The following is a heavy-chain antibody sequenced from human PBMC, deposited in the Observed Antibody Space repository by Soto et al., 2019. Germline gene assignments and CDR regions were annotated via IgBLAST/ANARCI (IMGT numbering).Heavy chain of an antibody. CDR3: ARDRQYGAGFIDV. D-gene: IGHD3-10*01. CDR1: GLSLSSYA. J-gene: IGHJ6*02. V-gene: IGHV3-30*09. CDR2: ISSDGSDK. Sequence: GPLRLCCAASGLSLSSYAMPWVRQAPGKGLEWVAVISSDGSDKYYADSVKGRFAISRDNSKNTLYVQLNRMRAEDTALYYCARDRQYGAGFIDVWGQGTTVTVSS.